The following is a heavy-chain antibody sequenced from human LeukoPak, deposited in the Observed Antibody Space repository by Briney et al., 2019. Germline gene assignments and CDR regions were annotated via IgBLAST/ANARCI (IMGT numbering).Heavy chain of an antibody. Sequence: ASVKVSCKASGYTFTSYGISWVRQAPGQGLEWMGWISAYNGNTNYVQKLQGRVTMTTDTSTSTAYMELRSLRSDDTAVYYCARDRPLLWFGEFHYVNFDYWGQGTLVTVSS. CDR2: ISAYNGNT. D-gene: IGHD3-10*01. J-gene: IGHJ4*02. CDR3: ARDRPLLWFGEFHYVNFDY. CDR1: GYTFTSYG. V-gene: IGHV1-18*01.